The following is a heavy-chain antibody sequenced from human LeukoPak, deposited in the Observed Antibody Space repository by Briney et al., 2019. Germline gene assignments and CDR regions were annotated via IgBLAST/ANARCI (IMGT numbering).Heavy chain of an antibody. V-gene: IGHV4-39*07. J-gene: IGHJ3*02. CDR1: GGSISNRSYY. CDR2: ISDSGNT. Sequence: PSETLSLTCTVPGGSISNRSYYWGWIGQPPGKGLEWIGKISDSGNTYYSPSLRSRVTISGDTSKNQFSLKLSSVTAVDTAVYYCARSPPSNGWAFDIWGQGTMVTVSS. CDR3: ARSPPSNGWAFDI. D-gene: IGHD2-15*01.